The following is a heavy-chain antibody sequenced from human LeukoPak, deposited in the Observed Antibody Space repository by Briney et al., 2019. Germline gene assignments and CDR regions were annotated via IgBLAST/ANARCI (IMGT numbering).Heavy chain of an antibody. CDR2: ISAYNGNT. J-gene: IGHJ3*02. D-gene: IGHD6-13*01. CDR3: ARYSRSDDAFDI. CDR1: GYTFTSYG. Sequence: ASVKVSCKASGYTFTSYGISWVRQAPGQGLEWVGWISAYNGNTNYAQKLQGRVTMTTDTSTSTAYMELRSLRSDDTAVYYCARYSRSDDAFDIWGQGTMVTVSS. V-gene: IGHV1-18*01.